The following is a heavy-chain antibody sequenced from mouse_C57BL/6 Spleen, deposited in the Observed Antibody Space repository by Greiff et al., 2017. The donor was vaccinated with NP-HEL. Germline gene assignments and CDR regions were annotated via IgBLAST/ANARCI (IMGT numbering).Heavy chain of an antibody. CDR3: ARGDELLRPYYFDY. J-gene: IGHJ2*01. D-gene: IGHD1-1*01. CDR1: GYSFTDYN. V-gene: IGHV1-39*01. CDR2: INPNYGTT. Sequence: VHVKQSGPELVKPGASVKISCKASGYSFTDYNMNWVKQSNGKSLEWIGVINPNYGTTSYNQKFKGKATLTVDQSSSTAYMQLNSLTSEDSAVYYCARGDELLRPYYFDYWGQGTTLTVSS.